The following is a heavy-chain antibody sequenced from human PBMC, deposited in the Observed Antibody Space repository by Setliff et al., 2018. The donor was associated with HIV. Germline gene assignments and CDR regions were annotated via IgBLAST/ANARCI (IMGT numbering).Heavy chain of an antibody. Sequence: SETLSLTCTVSGGSFSSGSYYWSWIRQSAGKGLEWSGRIYTSGSTNYNPSLKSRVTISVDTSKNQFSLKLSSVTAADTAVYYCAGEGGKLWFGELLYAFDIWGQGTMVTVSS. CDR1: GGSFSSGSYY. D-gene: IGHD3-10*01. J-gene: IGHJ3*02. V-gene: IGHV4-61*02. CDR3: AGEGGKLWFGELLYAFDI. CDR2: IYTSGST.